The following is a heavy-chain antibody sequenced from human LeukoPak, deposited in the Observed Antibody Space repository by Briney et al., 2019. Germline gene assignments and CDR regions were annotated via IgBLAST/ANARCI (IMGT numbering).Heavy chain of an antibody. D-gene: IGHD1-26*01. Sequence: GGSLRLSCAASGFTFSNYDMSWVRQAPGKGLEWVSAISGSGGSTYYADSVKGRFTISRDNSKNTLYLQMNSLRAEDTAVYYCAKGRNSGTYYDHWGQGTLVTVSS. CDR1: GFTFSNYD. V-gene: IGHV3-23*01. CDR3: AKGRNSGTYYDH. J-gene: IGHJ4*02. CDR2: ISGSGGST.